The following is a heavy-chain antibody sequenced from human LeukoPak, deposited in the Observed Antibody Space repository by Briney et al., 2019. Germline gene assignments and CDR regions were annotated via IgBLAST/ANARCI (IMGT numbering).Heavy chain of an antibody. V-gene: IGHV3-7*01. Sequence: GGPLRLPCAPSVFTFSSYGMLGVPQSPGKGREWVANIKQDGSEIDYSDPMKGRFTISRDNTRNSVYLQVDSLGAEDTGAYYCARIGYSSSSFDYWGQGTLVTVSS. CDR3: ARIGYSSSSFDY. CDR1: VFTFSSYG. J-gene: IGHJ4*02. CDR2: IKQDGSEI. D-gene: IGHD5-18*01.